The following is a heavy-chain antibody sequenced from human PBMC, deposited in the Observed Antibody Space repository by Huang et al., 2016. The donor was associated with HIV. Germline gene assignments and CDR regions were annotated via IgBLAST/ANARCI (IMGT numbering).Heavy chain of an antibody. D-gene: IGHD6-19*01. J-gene: IGHJ2*01. Sequence: QVQLYQWGAGPLRPSETLSLTCGVSGGSLHGYYWNWLRQSPGRGREGIGEVNHGGSNKYNPSLKSRVTISVDTAKIQFSLNLTSVTATDTADYYCATSRSGSGWFLDIWGRGTLVSVS. V-gene: IGHV4-34*01. CDR2: VNHGGSN. CDR1: GGSLHGYY. CDR3: ATSRSGSGWFLDI.